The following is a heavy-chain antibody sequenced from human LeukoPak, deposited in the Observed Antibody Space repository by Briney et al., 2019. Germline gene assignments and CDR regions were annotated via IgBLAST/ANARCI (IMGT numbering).Heavy chain of an antibody. J-gene: IGHJ4*02. CDR1: GFTFSNYA. CDR3: ARDSSGWYYFDY. Sequence: GRSLRLSCAASGFTFSNYAMHWVRQAPGKGLEWVALISYDGSNKYYADSVKGRFTISRDNSKNTLSLQMNSLRAEDTAVYYCARDSSGWYYFDYWGQGTLVTVSS. V-gene: IGHV3-30-3*01. D-gene: IGHD6-19*01. CDR2: ISYDGSNK.